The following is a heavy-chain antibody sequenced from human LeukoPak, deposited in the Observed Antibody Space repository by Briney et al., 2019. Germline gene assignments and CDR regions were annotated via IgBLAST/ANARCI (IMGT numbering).Heavy chain of an antibody. CDR2: ISSSSSYI. J-gene: IGHJ3*02. D-gene: IGHD6-19*01. Sequence: GGSLRLSCAASGFTFSSYSMNWVCQAPGKRLERVSSISSSSSYIYYADSVKGRFTISRDNAKNSLYLQMNSLRAEDTAVYYCARGSIAVVHAFDIWGQGTMVTVSS. CDR1: GFTFSSYS. CDR3: ARGSIAVVHAFDI. V-gene: IGHV3-21*01.